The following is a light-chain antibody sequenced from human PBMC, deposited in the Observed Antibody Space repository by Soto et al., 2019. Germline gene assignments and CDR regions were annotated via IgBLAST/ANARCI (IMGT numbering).Light chain of an antibody. CDR3: GTWDSSVSAVV. CDR2: END. V-gene: IGLV1-51*01. Sequence: QSALTQPPSVSAAPGQKVTISCSGSTPNIGNNYVSWYQQFPGTAPKLLIYENDKRPSGIPDRFSGSKSGTSATLGITGLQTGDEADYYCGTWDSSVSAVVIGGGTKLTVL. J-gene: IGLJ2*01. CDR1: TPNIGNNY.